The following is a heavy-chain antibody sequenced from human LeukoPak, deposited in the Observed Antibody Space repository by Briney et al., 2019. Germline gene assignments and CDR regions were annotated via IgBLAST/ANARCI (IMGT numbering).Heavy chain of an antibody. CDR3: ARGYYGFDY. Sequence: ASVKVSCKASGYTFTSYYMHWVRQAPGQGLEWMGIINPSGDTTNYAQKFQGRVTMTRDTSTSTVYVDLSSLRSEDTAFYYCARGYYGFDYWGQGTLVTVSS. V-gene: IGHV1-46*01. J-gene: IGHJ4*02. CDR2: INPSGDTT. D-gene: IGHD3-10*01. CDR1: GYTFTSYY.